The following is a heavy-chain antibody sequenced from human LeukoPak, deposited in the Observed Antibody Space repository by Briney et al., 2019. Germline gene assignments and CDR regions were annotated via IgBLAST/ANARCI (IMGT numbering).Heavy chain of an antibody. Sequence: GESLRLSCAASGFTFSSYNMNWVRQAPGKGLERAAVISYDGSNKYYADSVKGRFAISRDNSKNTLYLQMNSLRAEDTAVYYCAREGVGATSGFDYWGQGTLVTVSS. V-gene: IGHV3-30*09. D-gene: IGHD1-26*01. CDR2: ISYDGSNK. CDR1: GFTFSSYN. CDR3: AREGVGATSGFDY. J-gene: IGHJ4*02.